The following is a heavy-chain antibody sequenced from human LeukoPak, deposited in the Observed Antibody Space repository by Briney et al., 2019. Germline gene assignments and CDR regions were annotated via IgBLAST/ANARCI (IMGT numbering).Heavy chain of an antibody. CDR3: AKDRTSAWTFDF. J-gene: IGHJ4*02. CDR1: GFTFSSYA. D-gene: IGHD6-19*01. CDR2: ISYDGSNK. V-gene: IGHV3-30-3*01. Sequence: GGSLRLSCAASGFTFSSYAMHWVRQAPGKGLEWVAVISYDGSNKYYADSVKGRFTISRDNSKNTLYLQMDSLRPEDTAIYYCAKDRTSAWTFDFWGQGILVTVSS.